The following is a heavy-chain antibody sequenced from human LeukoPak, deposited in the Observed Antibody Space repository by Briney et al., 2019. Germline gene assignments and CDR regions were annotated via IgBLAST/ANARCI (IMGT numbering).Heavy chain of an antibody. CDR2: VHLDGRT. D-gene: IGHD4-17*01. CDR3: ARRPYGDYGPGDY. Sequence: PSETLSLTCGVSGGSVSSTNWWTWIRQPPGKGQEWIGEVHLDGRTNFNPSLKSRLTMSVDLSENHVSLKLTSVTAADTAVYYCARRPYGDYGPGDYWGQGTLVTVSS. J-gene: IGHJ4*02. V-gene: IGHV4-4*02. CDR1: GGSVSSTNW.